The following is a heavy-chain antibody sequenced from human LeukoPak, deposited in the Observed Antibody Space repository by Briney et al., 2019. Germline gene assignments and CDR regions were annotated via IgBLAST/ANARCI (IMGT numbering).Heavy chain of an antibody. V-gene: IGHV4-34*01. CDR1: GGSFSGYY. J-gene: IGHJ3*02. Sequence: SETLSLTCAVYGGSFSGYYWSWIRQPPGKGLEWIGEINHSGSTNYNPSLKSRVTISVDTSKNQFSLKLSSVTAADTAVYYCARGSPEITYYDFWSGYYTYAFDIWGQGTMVTVSS. CDR3: ARGSPEITYYDFWSGYYTYAFDI. CDR2: INHSGST. D-gene: IGHD3-3*01.